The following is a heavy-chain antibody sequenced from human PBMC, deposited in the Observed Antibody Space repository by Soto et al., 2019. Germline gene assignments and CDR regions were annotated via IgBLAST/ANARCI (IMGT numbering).Heavy chain of an antibody. D-gene: IGHD1-7*01. Sequence: GGSVGPSCTASGLTFSSYSMNWVRRAPGKGLEWVSSISSSSSFIYSAGSVKGRFTISRDNAKNSLYLQMNSLRAEDTAVYHSAVGEETGTPYFGNWGQETLVTVSS. CDR1: GLTFSSYS. CDR2: ISSSSSFI. J-gene: IGHJ4*02. V-gene: IGHV3-21*01. CDR3: AVGEETGTPYFGN.